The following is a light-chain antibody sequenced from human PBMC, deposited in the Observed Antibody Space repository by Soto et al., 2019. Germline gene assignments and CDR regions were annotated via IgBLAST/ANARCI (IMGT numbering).Light chain of an antibody. CDR2: AAS. CDR1: QDISNS. Sequence: DIQMTQSPSSLSASVGDRFTITFRASQDISNSLGWFQQKPGRAPKSLIYAASSLHSGVPSKFSGSGSGTEFTLTISGLQPEDFATYYCRQYKSYPITFGQGTRLEIK. J-gene: IGKJ5*01. CDR3: RQYKSYPIT. V-gene: IGKV1-16*02.